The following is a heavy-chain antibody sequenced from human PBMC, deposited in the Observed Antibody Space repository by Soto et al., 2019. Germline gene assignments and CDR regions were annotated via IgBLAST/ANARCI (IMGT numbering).Heavy chain of an antibody. D-gene: IGHD6-6*01. Sequence: GGSLRLSCAASGFTFSSYAMSWVRQAPGKGLEWVSAFSGSGGATSYADSVKGRFTISRDNSKNTLYLQMNSLRADDTAVYYCARGSGSSSSWGQGTLVTVSS. J-gene: IGHJ5*02. CDR2: FSGSGGAT. CDR1: GFTFSSYA. V-gene: IGHV3-23*01. CDR3: ARGSGSSSS.